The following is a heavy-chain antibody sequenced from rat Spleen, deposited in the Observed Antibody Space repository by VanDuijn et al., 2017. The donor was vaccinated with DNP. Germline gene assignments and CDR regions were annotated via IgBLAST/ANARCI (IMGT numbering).Heavy chain of an antibody. V-gene: IGHV4-2*01. CDR1: GFNFNDHW. J-gene: IGHJ2*01. Sequence: EVQLVESGGGLVQPGRSLKLSCAASGFNFNDHWMGWVRQAPGKGLEWIGEINKDGRTINYTPSLKDKFTISRDNAQKTLYLQMSKLGSEDTAIYYCARLSYYGYKDYWGQGVMVTVSS. D-gene: IGHD1-9*01. CDR3: ARLSYYGYKDY. CDR2: INKDGRTI.